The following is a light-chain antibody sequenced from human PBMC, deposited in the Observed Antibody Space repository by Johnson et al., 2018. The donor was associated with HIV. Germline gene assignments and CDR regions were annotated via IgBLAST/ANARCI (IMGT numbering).Light chain of an antibody. J-gene: IGLJ1*01. CDR2: DNN. CDR1: SSNIGNNY. Sequence: QSALTQPPSVSAAPGQKVTISCSGRSSNIGNNYVSWYQQLPGKAPKLFIFDNNKRPSGIPDRFSGSKSGTSATLGITGLQTGDEADYYCGTWDSSLSDYVFGTGTKVTVL. CDR3: GTWDSSLSDYV. V-gene: IGLV1-51*01.